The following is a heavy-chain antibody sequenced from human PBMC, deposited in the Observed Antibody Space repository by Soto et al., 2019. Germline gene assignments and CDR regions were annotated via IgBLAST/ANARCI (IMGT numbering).Heavy chain of an antibody. CDR1: GFTFSTYW. D-gene: IGHD3-3*02. V-gene: IGHV3-74*01. CDR2: IKGDGSST. Sequence: EVQLVESGGDSVQPGGSLRLSCAASGFTFSTYWMHWVRQAPGEGLVWVSRIKGDGSSTSSADSVEGLFTISRDNAKNTVYLHMNSLRADDTAVYYCARGAFHNYYVDSWGQGTLVTVSS. CDR3: ARGAFHNYYVDS. J-gene: IGHJ4*02.